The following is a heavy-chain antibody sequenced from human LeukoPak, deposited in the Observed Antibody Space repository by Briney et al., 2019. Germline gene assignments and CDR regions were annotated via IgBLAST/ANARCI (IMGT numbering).Heavy chain of an antibody. V-gene: IGHV3-21*01. J-gene: IGHJ6*02. Sequence: PGGSLRLSCAASGFTFSSYSMNWVRQAPGKGLEWVSSISSSSSYIYYADSVKGRFTISRDNAKNSLYLQMNSLRDEDTAVYYCARGYYDSSGYYQHYYYYYGMDVWGQGTTVTVSS. CDR2: ISSSSSYI. CDR3: ARGYYDSSGYYQHYYYYYGMDV. CDR1: GFTFSSYS. D-gene: IGHD3-22*01.